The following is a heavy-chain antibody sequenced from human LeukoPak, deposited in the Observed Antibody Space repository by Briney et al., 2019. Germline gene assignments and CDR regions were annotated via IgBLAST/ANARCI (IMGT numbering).Heavy chain of an antibody. J-gene: IGHJ4*02. V-gene: IGHV3-23*01. D-gene: IGHD2/OR15-2a*01. CDR3: ARAYLCFWAYYFDY. CDR2: ISGSGDST. CDR1: GFTFSKYA. Sequence: GGSLRLSCAASGFTFSKYAMTWVRQAPGKGLEWVSAISGSGDSTYYADSVKGRFNISRDNYQNTVYLHMNSLRGEDTAVYYCARAYLCFWAYYFDYWGQGTLVTVSS.